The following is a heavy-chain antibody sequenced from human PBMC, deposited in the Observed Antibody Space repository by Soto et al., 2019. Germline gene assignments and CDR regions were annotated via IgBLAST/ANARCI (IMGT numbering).Heavy chain of an antibody. D-gene: IGHD3-22*01. CDR1: GGSISSYY. CDR3: ARVAYYYDSSGYIHYFDY. J-gene: IGHJ4*02. V-gene: IGHV4-59*01. Sequence: LSLTCTVSGGSISSYYWSWIRQPPGKGLEWIGYIYYSGSTNYNPSLKSRVTISVDTSKNQFSLKLSSVTAADTAVYYCARVAYYYDSSGYIHYFDYWGQGTLATVSS. CDR2: IYYSGST.